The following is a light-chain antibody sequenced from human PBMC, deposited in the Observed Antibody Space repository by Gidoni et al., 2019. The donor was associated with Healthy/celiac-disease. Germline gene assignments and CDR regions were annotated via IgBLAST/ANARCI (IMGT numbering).Light chain of an antibody. V-gene: IGKV1-39*01. CDR2: AAS. CDR3: QQSYSTPRT. Sequence: DLQMTHSPSSLSASVGVRVTITCRASQSISSYLKWYQQKPEQAPKLLIYAASRLQSGVPSRFSGSGSGKDFTLTISSLQPEDVATYYCQQSYSTPRTFXQXTKLEIK. J-gene: IGKJ2*02. CDR1: QSISSY.